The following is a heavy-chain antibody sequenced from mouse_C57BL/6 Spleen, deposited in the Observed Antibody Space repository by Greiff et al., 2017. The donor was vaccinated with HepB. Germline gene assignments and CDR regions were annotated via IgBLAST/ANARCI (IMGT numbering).Heavy chain of an antibody. D-gene: IGHD3-3*01. CDR1: GYTFTDYE. J-gene: IGHJ3*01. CDR2: IDPETGGT. CDR3: TRGGIWGTWFAY. Sequence: VQLQQSGAELVRPGASVTLSCKASGYTFTDYEMHWVKQTPVHGLEWIGAIDPETGGTAYNQKFKGKAILTADKSSSTAYMELRSLTSEDSAVYYCTRGGIWGTWFAYWGQGTLVTVSA. V-gene: IGHV1-15*01.